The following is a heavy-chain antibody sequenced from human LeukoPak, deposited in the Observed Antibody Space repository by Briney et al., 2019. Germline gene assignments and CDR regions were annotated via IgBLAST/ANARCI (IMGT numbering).Heavy chain of an antibody. CDR1: GGSFSGSY. Sequence: SETLSLTCGVYGGSFSGSYWTWIRQSPGKGLEWIGEINHSGTTDYNPSLKSRLTMSVDTSKKEFSLRLNSVTTADTAVYFCAREEVGARPYFDYWGQGILVTVSS. V-gene: IGHV4-34*01. D-gene: IGHD1-26*01. CDR2: INHSGTT. J-gene: IGHJ4*02. CDR3: AREEVGARPYFDY.